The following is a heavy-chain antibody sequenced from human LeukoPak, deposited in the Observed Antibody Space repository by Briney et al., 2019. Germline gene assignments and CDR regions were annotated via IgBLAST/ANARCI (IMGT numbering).Heavy chain of an antibody. CDR2: ISGSGGST. CDR1: GFTFSSYA. D-gene: IGHD3-22*01. V-gene: IGHV3-23*01. J-gene: IGHJ4*02. CDR3: AKDRAMIVVVPPFDY. Sequence: PGGSLRLSCAASGFTFSSYAMSWVRQAPGKGLEWVSAISGSGGSTYYADSVKGRFTISRDNSKNTLYLQMNSLRAEDTAVYYCAKDRAMIVVVPPFDYWGQGTLVTVSS.